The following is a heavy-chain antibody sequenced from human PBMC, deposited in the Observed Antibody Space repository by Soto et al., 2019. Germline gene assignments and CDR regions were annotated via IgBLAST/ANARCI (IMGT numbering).Heavy chain of an antibody. D-gene: IGHD5-12*01. CDR3: YELNSGSLQH. CDR1: GGSISSYY. CDR2: IYYSGST. Sequence: PSETLSHTCPFSGGSISSYYWSWIRQPPGKGLEWIGYIYYSGSTNYNPSLKSRVTISVDTSKNQFSLKTEDTAVYYCTTHSGYELNSGSLQHWGQGTLVTVSS. V-gene: IGHV4-59*08. J-gene: IGHJ1*01.